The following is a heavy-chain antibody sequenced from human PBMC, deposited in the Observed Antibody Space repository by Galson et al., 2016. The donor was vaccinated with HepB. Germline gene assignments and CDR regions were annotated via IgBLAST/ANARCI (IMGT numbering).Heavy chain of an antibody. D-gene: IGHD1-1*01. CDR1: GFTFSNYA. CDR3: VLTTPFYFDF. Sequence: SLRLSCAASGFTFSNYAMTWVRQAPGKGLEWVSQINSDGTAFYADFVRGRFLVSRDNSRSALYLHLDRLRADDTATYFCVLTTPFYFDFWGQGTLVTVSS. J-gene: IGHJ4*02. V-gene: IGHV3-23*01. CDR2: INSDGTA.